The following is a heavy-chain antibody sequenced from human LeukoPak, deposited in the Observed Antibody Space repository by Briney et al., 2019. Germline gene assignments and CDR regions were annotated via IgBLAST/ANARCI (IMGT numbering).Heavy chain of an antibody. V-gene: IGHV3-15*01. CDR2: IKTKTDGGTT. CDR3: VTRVKSTGDY. Sequence: PGGSLRLSCEASGFTFSNVWMNWVPQAPGKGLEWIGRIKTKTDGGTTEYAAPVKGRFTISRDDSKNTVYLQMNSLKTEDTALYYCVTRVKSTGDYWGQGTLVTVSS. CDR1: GFTFSNVW. D-gene: IGHD1-1*01. J-gene: IGHJ4*02.